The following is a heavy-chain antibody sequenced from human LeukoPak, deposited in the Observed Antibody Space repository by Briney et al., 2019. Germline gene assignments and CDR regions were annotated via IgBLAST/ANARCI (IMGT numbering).Heavy chain of an antibody. CDR1: EFTFNTYW. V-gene: IGHV3-7*03. CDR2: MKQDGSEK. CDR3: AKGVLRGGSGWYYFDY. J-gene: IGHJ4*02. D-gene: IGHD6-19*01. Sequence: GGSLRLSCAASEFTFNTYWMSWVRQAPGKGLEWVANMKQDGSEKYYVDSVKGRFTISRDNAKNSLYLQMNSLRAEDTALYYCAKGVLRGGSGWYYFDYWGQGTLVTVSS.